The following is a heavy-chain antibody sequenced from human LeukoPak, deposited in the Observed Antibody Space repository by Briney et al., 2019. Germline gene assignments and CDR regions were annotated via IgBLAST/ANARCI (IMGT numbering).Heavy chain of an antibody. V-gene: IGHV3-74*01. CDR2: INSDVSST. J-gene: IGHJ1*01. Sequence: PGGSLRLSCAASGFTFSSYWMHWVRQAPGKGLVWVSRINSDVSSTSYADSVKGRFTISRDNAKNTLYLQMNSLRAEDTAVYYCARVGPSGIAVAGTQYFQHWGQGTLVTVSS. D-gene: IGHD6-19*01. CDR3: ARVGPSGIAVAGTQYFQH. CDR1: GFTFSSYW.